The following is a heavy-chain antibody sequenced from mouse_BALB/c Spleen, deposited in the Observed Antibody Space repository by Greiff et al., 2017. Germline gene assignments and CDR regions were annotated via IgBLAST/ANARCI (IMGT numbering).Heavy chain of an antibody. CDR3: ARDGSHYYAMDY. J-gene: IGHJ4*01. D-gene: IGHD2-3*01. CDR2: ISSGSSTI. V-gene: IGHV5-17*02. Sequence: EVHLVESGGGLVQPGGSRKLSCAASGFTFSSFGMHWVRQAPEKGLEWVAYISSGSSTIYYADTVKGRFTISRDNPKNTLFLQMTSLRSEDTAMYYCARDGSHYYAMDYWGQGTSVTVSS. CDR1: GFTFSSFG.